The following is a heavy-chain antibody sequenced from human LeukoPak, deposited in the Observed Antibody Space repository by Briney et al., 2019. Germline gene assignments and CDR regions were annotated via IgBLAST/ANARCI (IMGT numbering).Heavy chain of an antibody. V-gene: IGHV3-66*02. Sequence: PGGSLRLSCAASGFTVSSNYMGWVRQAPGKGLDWVSDIYSGGSTYYADSVKGRFTISRDNSKNTLYLQMNSLRAEDTAVYYCTIVVVPAASSHYYYMDVWGKGTTVTVSS. D-gene: IGHD2-2*01. J-gene: IGHJ6*03. CDR3: TIVVVPAASSHYYYMDV. CDR1: GFTVSSNY. CDR2: IYSGGST.